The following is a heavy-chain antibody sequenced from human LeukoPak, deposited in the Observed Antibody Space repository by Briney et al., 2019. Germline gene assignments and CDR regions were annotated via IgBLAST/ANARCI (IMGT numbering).Heavy chain of an antibody. CDR2: ISGSGGGT. Sequence: GGSLRLSCAASGFTFSSYAMSWVRQAPGKGLEWVSAISGSGGGTYYADSVKGRFTISRDNSKNTLYLQMNSLRAEDTAVYYCAKDAGSYSSSWYAYWGQGTLVTVSS. CDR1: GFTFSSYA. V-gene: IGHV3-23*01. D-gene: IGHD6-13*01. CDR3: AKDAGSYSSSWYAY. J-gene: IGHJ4*02.